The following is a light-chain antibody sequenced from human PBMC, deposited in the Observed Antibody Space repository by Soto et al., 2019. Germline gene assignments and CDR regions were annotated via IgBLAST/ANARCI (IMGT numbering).Light chain of an antibody. V-gene: IGKV1-6*01. CDR3: QQDYKRPYI. J-gene: IGKJ2*01. CDR1: QAISND. Sequence: AIQMTQSPSSLSASVGARVTITCRASQAISNDLGWYQQRPGKPPKVLIYAASNRQSGLPPRFSGSGSGTDFALTSTSLQAEDVSTYYCQQDYKRPYIFGQGTNLEF. CDR2: AAS.